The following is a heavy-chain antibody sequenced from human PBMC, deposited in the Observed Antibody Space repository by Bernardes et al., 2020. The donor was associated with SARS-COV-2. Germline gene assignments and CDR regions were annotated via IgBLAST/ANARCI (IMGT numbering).Heavy chain of an antibody. CDR3: AKDLRTEYRSGWPLDH. J-gene: IGHJ4*02. CDR2: ISYDESNK. CDR1: GFTFSSYG. D-gene: IGHD6-19*01. V-gene: IGHV3-33*05. Sequence: SLRLSCAASGFTFSSYGMHWVRQAPGKGLEWVAVISYDESNKYYADSVKGRFTISRDNSKKTLYLQMNSLRGEDTAVYYCAKDLRTEYRSGWPLDHWGQGTLVTVSS.